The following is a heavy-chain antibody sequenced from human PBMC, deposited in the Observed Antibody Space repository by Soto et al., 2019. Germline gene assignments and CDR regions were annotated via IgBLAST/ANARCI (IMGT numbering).Heavy chain of an antibody. Sequence: TLSLTCTVSGGSISSGGHYWSWIRQHPGKGLDWIGYIYYSGSTYYNPSLKSRVTISVDTSKNQFSLKLSSVTAADTAVYYCARVREGVVVAATPNYYYMDVWGKGTTVTVSS. CDR2: IYYSGST. V-gene: IGHV4-31*03. CDR3: ARVREGVVVAATPNYYYMDV. D-gene: IGHD2-15*01. CDR1: GGSISSGGHY. J-gene: IGHJ6*03.